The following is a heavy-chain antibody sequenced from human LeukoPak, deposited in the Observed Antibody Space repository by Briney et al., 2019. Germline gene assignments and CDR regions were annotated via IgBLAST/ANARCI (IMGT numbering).Heavy chain of an antibody. J-gene: IGHJ6*03. D-gene: IGHD5-12*01. Sequence: ASVKVSCKASGGTFSSYAISWVRQAPGQGLEWMGGIIPIFGTANYAQKFQGRVTITEDKSTSTAYMELSSLRSEDTAVYYYAYSGYDPGYYYYYYMDVWGKGTTVTVSS. CDR1: GGTFSSYA. CDR3: AYSGYDPGYYYYYYMDV. CDR2: IIPIFGTA. V-gene: IGHV1-69*06.